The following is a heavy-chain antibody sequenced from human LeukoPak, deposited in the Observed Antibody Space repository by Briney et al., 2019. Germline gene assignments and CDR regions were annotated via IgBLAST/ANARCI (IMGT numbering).Heavy chain of an antibody. J-gene: IGHJ4*02. D-gene: IGHD3-22*01. Sequence: SQTLSLTCTVSGGSISSYYWSWIRQPPGKGLEWIGYIYYSGSTNYNPSLKSRVTISVDTSKNQFSLKLSSVTAADTAVYYCAANYYDSSGPFDYWGQGTLVTVSS. V-gene: IGHV4-59*08. CDR3: AANYYDSSGPFDY. CDR2: IYYSGST. CDR1: GGSISSYY.